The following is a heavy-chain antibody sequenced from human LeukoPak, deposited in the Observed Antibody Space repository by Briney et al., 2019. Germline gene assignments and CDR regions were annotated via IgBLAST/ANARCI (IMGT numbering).Heavy chain of an antibody. D-gene: IGHD3-10*01. CDR3: AKSRGVDAFDI. J-gene: IGHJ3*02. CDR2: ISGSGGRT. V-gene: IGHV3-23*01. CDR1: GLTVSTYA. Sequence: GGSLRLSCAASGLTVSTYAISWVRQAPGKGLEWVSTISGSGGRTNYADSVKGRFTISRDNSKNTLYLQMNSLRAEDTAVYYCAKSRGVDAFDIWAQGTMVTVS.